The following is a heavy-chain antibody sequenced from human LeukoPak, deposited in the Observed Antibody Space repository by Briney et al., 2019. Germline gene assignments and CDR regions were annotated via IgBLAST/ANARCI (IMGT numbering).Heavy chain of an antibody. Sequence: PSETLSLTCAVYGGSFSGYYWSWIRQHPGKGLEWIGYIYYRGNTYYNPSLKSRVTISGDTSKNQFSLKLSSVTAADTAVYYCARGGESRWFQPRGQGTLVTVSS. J-gene: IGHJ5*02. D-gene: IGHD3-10*01. CDR1: GGSFSGYY. V-gene: IGHV4-31*11. CDR2: IYYRGNT. CDR3: ARGGESRWFQP.